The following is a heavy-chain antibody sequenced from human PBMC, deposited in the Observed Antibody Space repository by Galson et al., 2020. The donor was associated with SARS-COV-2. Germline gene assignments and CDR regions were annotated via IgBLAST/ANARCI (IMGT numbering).Heavy chain of an antibody. V-gene: IGHV3-30*04. CDR2: ISYDGSNK. Sequence: GESLKISCAASGFTFSSYAMHWVRQAPGKGLEWVAVISYDGSNKYYADSVKGRFTISRDNSKNTLYLQMNSLRAEDTAVYYCARATPDGGFFDYWGQGTLVAVSS. D-gene: IGHD3-16*01. J-gene: IGHJ4*02. CDR3: ARATPDGGFFDY. CDR1: GFTFSSYA.